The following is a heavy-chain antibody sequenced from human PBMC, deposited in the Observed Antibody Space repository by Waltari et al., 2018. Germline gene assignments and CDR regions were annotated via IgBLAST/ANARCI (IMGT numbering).Heavy chain of an antibody. CDR3: ARGGYDFWTGSQYYYYYMDV. CDR1: GGSISSYY. D-gene: IGHD3-3*01. Sequence: QVQLQESGPGLVKPSETLSLTCTVSGGSISSYYWSWIRQHAGKGLEWIGRIYTSGSTNYNPSLKSRVTMSVDTSKNQFSLKLSSVTAADTAVYYCARGGYDFWTGSQYYYYYMDVWGKGTTVTISS. CDR2: IYTSGST. V-gene: IGHV4-4*07. J-gene: IGHJ6*03.